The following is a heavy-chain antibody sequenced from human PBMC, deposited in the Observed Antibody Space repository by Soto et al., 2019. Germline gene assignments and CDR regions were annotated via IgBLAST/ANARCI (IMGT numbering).Heavy chain of an antibody. CDR2: IDPSASYT. J-gene: IGHJ6*02. D-gene: IGHD2-15*01. V-gene: IGHV5-10-1*01. Sequence: EVQLVQSGAEVKKPGESLRISCKGSGYSFTSYWVTWVRQMPGKGLEWMGRIDPSASYTNYNPPFQGHVTISVDRSISTAYLQWSSLKASDTAMYYCARLYRGNSGMDVWGQGTTVTVSS. CDR1: GYSFTSYW. CDR3: ARLYRGNSGMDV.